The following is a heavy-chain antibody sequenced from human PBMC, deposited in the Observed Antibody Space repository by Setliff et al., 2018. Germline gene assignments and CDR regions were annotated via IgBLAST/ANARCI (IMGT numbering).Heavy chain of an antibody. V-gene: IGHV1-69*13. Sequence: ASVKVSCKTSRGTFSNYAISWVRQAPGQGLEWMGGTTPIFTTANYAQKFQGRVTITADESTSTAYMELSSLKSEDTAVYYCARSPFPVDTVMVTTFDSWAQGTLVTVSS. CDR2: TTPIFTTA. CDR1: RGTFSNYA. D-gene: IGHD5-18*01. CDR3: ARSPFPVDTVMVTTFDS. J-gene: IGHJ4*02.